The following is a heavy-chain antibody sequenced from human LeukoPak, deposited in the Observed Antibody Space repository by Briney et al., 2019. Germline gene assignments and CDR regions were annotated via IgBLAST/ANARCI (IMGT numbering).Heavy chain of an antibody. CDR3: AREIEDIVVVVAARGNWFDP. Sequence: ASVKVSCKASGCTFTGYYMHWVRQAPGQGLEWMGWINPNSGGTNYAQKFQGRVTMTRDTSISTVYMELSRLRSDDTAVYYCAREIEDIVVVVAARGNWFDPWGQGTLVTVSS. D-gene: IGHD2-15*01. CDR1: GCTFTGYY. CDR2: INPNSGGT. J-gene: IGHJ5*02. V-gene: IGHV1-2*02.